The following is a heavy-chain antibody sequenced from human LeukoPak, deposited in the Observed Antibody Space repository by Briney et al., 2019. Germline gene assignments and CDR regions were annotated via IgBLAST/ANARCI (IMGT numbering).Heavy chain of an antibody. D-gene: IGHD1-26*01. Sequence: PGGSLRLSCAASGFTFSSYSMNWVRQAPGKGLEWVSSISSSSSYIYYADSVKGRFTISRDNAKNSLYLQMNSLGAEDTAVYYCARDRSGSSYYGMDVWGQGTTVTVSS. V-gene: IGHV3-21*01. CDR2: ISSSSSYI. J-gene: IGHJ6*02. CDR3: ARDRSGSSYYGMDV. CDR1: GFTFSSYS.